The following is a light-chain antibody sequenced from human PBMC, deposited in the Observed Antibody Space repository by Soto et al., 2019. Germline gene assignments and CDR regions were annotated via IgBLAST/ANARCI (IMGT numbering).Light chain of an antibody. CDR2: GAS. V-gene: IGKV3-20*01. CDR1: HSGGSTY. J-gene: IGKJ1*01. Sequence: EIVLTQSPGTLSLSPGDRATLSCRASHSGGSTYLAWYQQKPGQAPRLLIFGASSRATDIPDRFSGSGSGTDFTLTISRLEPEEFAVYYCQQYGLSPWTFGQGTKVEIK. CDR3: QQYGLSPWT.